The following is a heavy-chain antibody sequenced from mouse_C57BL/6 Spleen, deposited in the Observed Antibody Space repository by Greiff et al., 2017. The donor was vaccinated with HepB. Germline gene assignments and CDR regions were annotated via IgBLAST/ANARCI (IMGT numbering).Heavy chain of an antibody. J-gene: IGHJ2*01. V-gene: IGHV1-18*01. CDR3: ARSDTTVAYYFDY. CDR1: GYTFTDYN. CDR2: INPNNGGT. Sequence: EVKLQESGPELVKPGASVKIPCKASGYTFTDYNMDWVKQSHGKSLEWIGDINPNNGGTIYNQKFKGKATLTVDKSSSTAYMELRSLTSEDTAVYYCARSDTTVAYYFDYWGQGTTLTVSS. D-gene: IGHD1-1*01.